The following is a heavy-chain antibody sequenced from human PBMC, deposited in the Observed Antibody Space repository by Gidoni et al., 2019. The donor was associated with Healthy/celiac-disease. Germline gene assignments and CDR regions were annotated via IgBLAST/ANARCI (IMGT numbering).Heavy chain of an antibody. CDR1: GFTFSSYS. CDR3: ARDAEKYFDWMIDY. D-gene: IGHD3-9*01. Sequence: EVQLVESGGGLVKPGGSLRLSCAASGFTFSSYSMNWVRQAPGKGLEWVSSISSSSSYIYYADSVKGRFTISRDNAKNSLYLQMNSLRAEDTAVYYCARDAEKYFDWMIDYWGQGTLVTVSS. V-gene: IGHV3-21*01. J-gene: IGHJ4*02. CDR2: ISSSSSYI.